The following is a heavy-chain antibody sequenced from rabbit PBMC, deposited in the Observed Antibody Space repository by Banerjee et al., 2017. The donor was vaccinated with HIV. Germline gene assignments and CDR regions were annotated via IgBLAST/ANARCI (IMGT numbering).Heavy chain of an antibody. V-gene: IGHV1S40*01. CDR1: GFSFSSNYY. D-gene: IGHD1-1*01. CDR2: IYTGSSGNT. J-gene: IGHJ6*01. Sequence: QSLEESGGDLVKPGASLTLTCTASGFSFSSNYYMWWVRQAPGKGLEWIACIYTGSSGNTYYASWAKGRFTISKTSSTTVTLQMTSLTAADTATYFCARRDGSNSGYGSLDLWGPGTLVTVS. CDR3: ARRDGSNSGYGSLDL.